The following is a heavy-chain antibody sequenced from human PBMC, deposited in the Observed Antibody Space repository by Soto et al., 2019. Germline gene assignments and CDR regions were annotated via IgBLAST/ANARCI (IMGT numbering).Heavy chain of an antibody. D-gene: IGHD1-1*01. CDR2: INSDGSST. CDR1: GFIFSGYW. Sequence: EVQLVESGGGLVQPGGSLRLSCAASGFIFSGYWIHWVRQAPGKGLVWVSRINSDGSSTSYADSVKGRFTISRDNANDTLYLQMTRIGAEETAGYYCARGVERSTNPSLWSSLNDLDHWGQGSLVTVSS. V-gene: IGHV3-74*01. CDR3: ARGVERSTNPSLWSSLNDLDH. J-gene: IGHJ4*02.